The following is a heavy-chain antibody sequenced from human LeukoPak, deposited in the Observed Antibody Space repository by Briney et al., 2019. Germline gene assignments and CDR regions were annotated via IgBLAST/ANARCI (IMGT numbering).Heavy chain of an antibody. CDR3: ANIVVPAAMLVTTRDY. CDR2: SSGSGDSA. D-gene: IGHD2-2*01. CDR1: GFSFSSYA. J-gene: IGHJ4*02. V-gene: IGHV3-23*01. Sequence: PGGSLRLSCEATGFSFSSYAMSWVRQAPGEGLEWVSASSGSGDSADYADAVKGRFTISRDNSKSTLYLQMNSLRAEDTAVYYCANIVVPAAMLVTTRDYWGQGTLVTVSS.